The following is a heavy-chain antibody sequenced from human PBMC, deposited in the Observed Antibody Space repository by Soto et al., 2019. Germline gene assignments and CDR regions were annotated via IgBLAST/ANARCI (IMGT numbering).Heavy chain of an antibody. CDR1: GDSVSGNSAA. Sequence: SQTLSLTCAISGDSVSGNSAAWNWIRQSPSRGLEWLGRTYYRSKWYNDYAVSVKSRITINPDTSKNQFSLQLNSVTPEDTAVYYCARDYYDSSGYALWFDPWGQGTLVTVSS. CDR3: ARDYYDSSGYALWFDP. J-gene: IGHJ5*02. D-gene: IGHD3-22*01. CDR2: TYYRSKWYN. V-gene: IGHV6-1*01.